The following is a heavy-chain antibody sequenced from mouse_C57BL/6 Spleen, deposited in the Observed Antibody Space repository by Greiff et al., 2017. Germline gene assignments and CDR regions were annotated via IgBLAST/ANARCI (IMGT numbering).Heavy chain of an antibody. V-gene: IGHV14-3*01. CDR1: GFNIKNTY. Sequence: EVQLQQSVAELVRPGASVKLSCTASGFNIKNTYLPWVKQRPEQGLEWIGRIDPANGNTKYATKFQGKATITADTSSNTTYLQLSSLTSEDTAIYYCARESTVVATGYFDYWGQGTTLTVSS. J-gene: IGHJ2*01. CDR2: IDPANGNT. CDR3: ARESTVVATGYFDY. D-gene: IGHD1-1*01.